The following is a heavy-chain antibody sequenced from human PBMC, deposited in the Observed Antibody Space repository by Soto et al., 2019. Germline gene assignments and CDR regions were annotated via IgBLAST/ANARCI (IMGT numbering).Heavy chain of an antibody. CDR2: INHSGST. V-gene: IGHV4-34*01. Sequence: PSDTLSLTCAVYGGSFSGYYWSWIRQPPGKGLEWIGEINHSGSTNYNPSLKSRVTISVDTSKNQFSLKLSSVTAADTAVYYCARGRYYDSSGYPSYFDYWGQGTLVTVSS. D-gene: IGHD3-22*01. CDR3: ARGRYYDSSGYPSYFDY. J-gene: IGHJ4*02. CDR1: GGSFSGYY.